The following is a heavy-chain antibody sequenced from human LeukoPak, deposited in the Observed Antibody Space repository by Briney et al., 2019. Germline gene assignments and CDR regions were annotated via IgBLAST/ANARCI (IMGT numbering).Heavy chain of an antibody. CDR2: IYYSGST. J-gene: IGHJ4*02. V-gene: IGHV4-39*07. CDR1: GGSISSSSYH. CDR3: ARDFGRVVFDY. D-gene: IGHD3-16*01. Sequence: SETLSLTCTVSGGSISSSSYHWGWIRQPPGKGLEWIGSIYYSGSTYYNPSLKSRVTISVDTSKNQFSLKLSSVTAADTAVYYCARDFGRVVFDYWGQGTLVTVSS.